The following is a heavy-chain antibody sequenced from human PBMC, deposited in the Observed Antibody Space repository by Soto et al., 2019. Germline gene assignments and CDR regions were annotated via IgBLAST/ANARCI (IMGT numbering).Heavy chain of an antibody. CDR2: IYSGGST. Sequence: EVQLVESGGGLVQPGGSLRLSCAASGFTVSSNYMSWVRQAPGKGLEWVSVIYSGGSTYYADSVKGRFTISRDNSKNTLYLQMNSLRAEDTAVYYCARDNSRTNWFDPWGQGTLVTVSS. CDR3: ARDNSRTNWFDP. J-gene: IGHJ5*02. D-gene: IGHD2-21*01. CDR1: GFTVSSNY. V-gene: IGHV3-66*01.